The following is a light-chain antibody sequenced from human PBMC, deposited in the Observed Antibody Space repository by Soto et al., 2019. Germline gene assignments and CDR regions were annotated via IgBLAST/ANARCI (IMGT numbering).Light chain of an antibody. Sequence: EIVLTQSPGTLPLSPGERATLSFRASQSVSSNFLAWYQQKPGQAPRLLIYGASNRATGIPDRFSGSGSGTDFTLTISRLEPEDFAVYYCQQYDSSPRTFGQGTKVDI. CDR3: QQYDSSPRT. J-gene: IGKJ1*01. CDR1: QSVSSNF. CDR2: GAS. V-gene: IGKV3-20*01.